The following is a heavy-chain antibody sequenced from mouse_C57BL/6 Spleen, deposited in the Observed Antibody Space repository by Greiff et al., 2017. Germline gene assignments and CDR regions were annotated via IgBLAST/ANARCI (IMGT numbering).Heavy chain of an antibody. CDR3: ARQRGGYAGAMDY. D-gene: IGHD2-2*01. CDR2: ISSGGSYT. Sequence: EVKLVESGGDLVKPGGSLKLSCAASGFTFSSYGMSWVRQTPDKRLEWVATISSGGSYTYYPDSVKGRFTISRDNAKNTLYLQMSSLKSEDTAMYYCARQRGGYAGAMDYWGQGTSVTVSS. V-gene: IGHV5-6*01. J-gene: IGHJ4*01. CDR1: GFTFSSYG.